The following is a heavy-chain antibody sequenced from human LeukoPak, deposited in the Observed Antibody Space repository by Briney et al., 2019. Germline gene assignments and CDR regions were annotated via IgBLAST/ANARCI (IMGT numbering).Heavy chain of an antibody. CDR1: GFTFSSYG. CDR2: ISYDGSNK. D-gene: IGHD2-15*01. Sequence: GRSLRLSCAASGFTFSSYGMHWVRQAPGKGLEWVAVISYDGSNKYYADSVKGQFTISRDNSKNTLYLQMNSLRAEDTAVYYCAKVVAATVEYYYYGMDVWGQGTTVTVSS. J-gene: IGHJ6*02. CDR3: AKVVAATVEYYYYGMDV. V-gene: IGHV3-30*18.